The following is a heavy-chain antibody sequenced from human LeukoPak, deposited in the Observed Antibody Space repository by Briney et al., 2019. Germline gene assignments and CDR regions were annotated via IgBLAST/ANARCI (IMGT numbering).Heavy chain of an antibody. CDR3: ARQSLSYYYGSGSYRHYYYYYMDV. V-gene: IGHV5-51*01. CDR1: GYSFTSYW. D-gene: IGHD3-10*01. CDR2: IYLGDSDT. Sequence: GESLKISCKSSGYSFTSYWIAWVRRMPGKGLEWMGIIYLGDSDTRYSPSFQGQVTISADKSISTAYLQWSSLKASDTAMYYCARQSLSYYYGSGSYRHYYYYYMDVWGKGTTVTVSS. J-gene: IGHJ6*03.